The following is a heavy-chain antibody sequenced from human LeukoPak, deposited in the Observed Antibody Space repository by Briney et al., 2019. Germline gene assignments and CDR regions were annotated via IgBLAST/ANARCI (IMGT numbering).Heavy chain of an antibody. V-gene: IGHV4-59*01. Sequence: SETLSLTCTVSGASITSYYWTWIRQPPGKGLEYIGYIYYSGSTNYNPSLKSRVTISLDTSKNQFSLKLNSVTAADTAVYYCARSYDFWGEDSQFDYWGQGTLVTVSS. CDR2: IYYSGST. J-gene: IGHJ4*02. CDR1: GASITSYY. D-gene: IGHD3-3*01. CDR3: ARSYDFWGEDSQFDY.